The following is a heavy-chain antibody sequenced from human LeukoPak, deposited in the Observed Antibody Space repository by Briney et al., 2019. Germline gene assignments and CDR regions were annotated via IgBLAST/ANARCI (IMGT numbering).Heavy chain of an antibody. Sequence: SETLSLTCTVSGGSISSSSYYWGWIRQPPGKGLEWIGSIYYSGSTNYNPSLKSRVTISVDTSKNQFSLKLSSVTAADTAVYYCAREGIAARYYYYGMDVWGQGTTVTVSS. CDR1: GGSISSSSYY. CDR2: IYYSGST. D-gene: IGHD6-6*01. V-gene: IGHV4-39*07. CDR3: AREGIAARYYYYGMDV. J-gene: IGHJ6*02.